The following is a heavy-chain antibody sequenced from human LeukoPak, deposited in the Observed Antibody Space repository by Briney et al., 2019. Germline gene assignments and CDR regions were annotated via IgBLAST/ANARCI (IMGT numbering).Heavy chain of an antibody. CDR3: ASSLRIPVAS. CDR2: INHSGST. Sequence: SETLSLTCAVYGGSFSGYYWSWIRQPPGKGLEWIGEINHSGSTNYNPSLKSRVTISVDTSKNQFSLKLNSVTAAGTAVYYCASSLRIPVASWGQGTLVTVSS. D-gene: IGHD6-19*01. V-gene: IGHV4-34*01. CDR1: GGSFSGYY. J-gene: IGHJ5*02.